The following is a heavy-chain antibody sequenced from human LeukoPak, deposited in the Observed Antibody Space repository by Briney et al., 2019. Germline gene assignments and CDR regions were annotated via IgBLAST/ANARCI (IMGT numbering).Heavy chain of an antibody. J-gene: IGHJ4*02. D-gene: IGHD3-10*01. CDR2: INPDGSTT. CDR3: AKDLHYGSADY. Sequence: GGSLRLSCAASGFTFSNYWMHWVRQDPGKGLVWVSFINPDGSTTNYADSVKGRFTISRDNAKNVLYLQMNSLRAEDTAVYYCAKDLHYGSADYWGQGTLVTVSP. V-gene: IGHV3-74*01. CDR1: GFTFSNYW.